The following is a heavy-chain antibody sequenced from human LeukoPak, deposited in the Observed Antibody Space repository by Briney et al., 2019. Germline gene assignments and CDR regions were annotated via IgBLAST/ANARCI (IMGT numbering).Heavy chain of an antibody. Sequence: GESLKISCKSSGYSFTSYWIAWVRQMPGKGLEWMGIIFSGDSGTRYSPSFQGQVTISADKSTSTADLQWSSLKASDAAMYYCATGLVGATPFDYWGQGTLVTVSS. D-gene: IGHD1-26*01. J-gene: IGHJ4*02. CDR3: ATGLVGATPFDY. V-gene: IGHV5-51*01. CDR1: GYSFTSYW. CDR2: IFSGDSGT.